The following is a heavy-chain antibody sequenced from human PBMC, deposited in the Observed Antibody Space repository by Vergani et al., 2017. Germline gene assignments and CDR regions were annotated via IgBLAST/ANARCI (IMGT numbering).Heavy chain of an antibody. J-gene: IGHJ4*02. CDR1: GFTFSTYA. D-gene: IGHD3-10*01. CDR2: ISGSGGST. CDR3: AKDHITMPFWYFDF. V-gene: IGHV3-23*01. Sequence: EVQLLESGGGLVQPGGSPRLSCAASGFTFSTYAMNWVRQAPGKGLEWVSAISGSGGSTYYADSVKGRFTISRDNSKNTLYLQMNSLRAEDTAVYYCAKDHITMPFWYFDFWGQGTLVTVSS.